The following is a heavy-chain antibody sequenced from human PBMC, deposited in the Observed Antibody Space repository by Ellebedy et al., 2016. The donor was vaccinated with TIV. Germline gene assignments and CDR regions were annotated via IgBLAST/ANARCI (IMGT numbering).Heavy chain of an antibody. J-gene: IGHJ4*01. D-gene: IGHD1-1*01. Sequence: GESLKISCAASGFTFSSNAMSWVRQAPGKGLEWISSITSSGDNTYYAESVKGRFTISRDNSKNTLYLHMNSLRAEDTAVYYCAKPPIGQLYFYYWGHGTLITVSS. CDR1: GFTFSSNA. V-gene: IGHV3-23*01. CDR2: ITSSGDNT. CDR3: AKPPIGQLYFYY.